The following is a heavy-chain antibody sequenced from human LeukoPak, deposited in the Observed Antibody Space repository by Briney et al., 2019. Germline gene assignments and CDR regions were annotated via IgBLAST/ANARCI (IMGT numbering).Heavy chain of an antibody. D-gene: IGHD2-21*02. CDR3: ARDPARSYCGGDCYSEFDY. V-gene: IGHV3-33*08. CDR2: IWYDGSYK. J-gene: IGHJ4*02. Sequence: GGSLRLSCAASGFTFSNYGMHWVRQAPGKGLEWVAVIWYDGSYKYYADSVKGRFTISRDSSKNTLYLQMNSLRAEDTAVYYCARDPARSYCGGDCYSEFDYWGQGTLVTVSS. CDR1: GFTFSNYG.